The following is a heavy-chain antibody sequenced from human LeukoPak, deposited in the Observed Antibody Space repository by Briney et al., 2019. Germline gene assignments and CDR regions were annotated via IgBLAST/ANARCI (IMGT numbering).Heavy chain of an antibody. CDR3: ARGNLVRGVIPF. CDR1: GYTFSNYY. J-gene: IGHJ4*02. Sequence: ASVKVSCKSSGYTFSNYYMHWVRQAPGHGLEWMGIINPSGGTTSYAQRFQGRVTTTRDTSTSTVYMELSRLRSDDTAVYYCARGNLVRGVIPFWGQGTLVTVSS. CDR2: INPSGGTT. V-gene: IGHV1-46*01. D-gene: IGHD3-10*01.